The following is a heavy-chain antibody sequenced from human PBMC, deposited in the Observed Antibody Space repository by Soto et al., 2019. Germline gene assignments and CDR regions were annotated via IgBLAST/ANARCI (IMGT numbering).Heavy chain of an antibody. Sequence: GASVKVSCKASGGTFGNSVISWVRQAPGQGLEWMGGIIPIFSTPDYAQKFQGRVTITADESTTTAYMELTSLKSEDTAVYYCARDKDRQQLGGNYYYGIDVWGQGTTVTVSS. CDR2: IIPIFSTP. V-gene: IGHV1-69*13. J-gene: IGHJ6*02. CDR3: ARDKDRQQLGGNYYYGIDV. D-gene: IGHD2-15*01. CDR1: GGTFGNSV.